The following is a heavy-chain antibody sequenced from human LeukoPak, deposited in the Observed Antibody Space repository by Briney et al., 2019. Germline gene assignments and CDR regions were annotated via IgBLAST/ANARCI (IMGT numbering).Heavy chain of an antibody. V-gene: IGHV1-69*01. J-gene: IGHJ4*02. Sequence: EASVKVSCKASGGTFSSYAISWVRQAPGQGLEWMGGINPIFGTANYAQKFQGRVTITADESTSTAYMELSSLRSEDTAVYYCAREAVAGSFDYWGQGTLVTVPS. D-gene: IGHD6-19*01. CDR3: AREAVAGSFDY. CDR1: GGTFSSYA. CDR2: INPIFGTA.